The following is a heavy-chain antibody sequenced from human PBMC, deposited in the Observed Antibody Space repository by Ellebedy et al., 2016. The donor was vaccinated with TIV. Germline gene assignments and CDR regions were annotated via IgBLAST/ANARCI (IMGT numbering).Heavy chain of an antibody. J-gene: IGHJ4*02. CDR2: IYYSGST. D-gene: IGHD4-17*01. CDR1: GGSISSYY. V-gene: IGHV4-59*01. Sequence: MPSETLSLTCTVSGGSISSYYWSWIRQPPGKGLEWIGYIYYSGSTNYNPSLKSRVTISVDTSKNQFSLKLSSVTAADTAVYYCARVEYGDYFSYWGQGTLVTVSS. CDR3: ARVEYGDYFSY.